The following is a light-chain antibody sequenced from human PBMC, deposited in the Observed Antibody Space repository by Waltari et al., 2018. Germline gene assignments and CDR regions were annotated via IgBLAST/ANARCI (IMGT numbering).Light chain of an antibody. CDR2: QDS. CDR1: KLGDQY. CDR3: QAWHSNTGV. J-gene: IGLJ1*01. V-gene: IGLV3-1*01. Sequence: SYELTQPPSVSVSPGQTAIITCSGHKLGDQYASWYRQKPGQSPVLVIYQDSERPSGIPGRFSGSNSGNTATLTISGTQAMDEADYYCQAWHSNTGVFGTGTKVTVL.